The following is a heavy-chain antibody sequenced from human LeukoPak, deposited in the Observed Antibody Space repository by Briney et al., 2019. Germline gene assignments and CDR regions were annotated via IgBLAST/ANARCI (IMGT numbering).Heavy chain of an antibody. J-gene: IGHJ3*02. V-gene: IGHV1-18*01. CDR3: AGEGGAVAQSKDAFDI. CDR2: ISAYNGNT. CDR1: GYTFTSYG. Sequence: GASVKVSCKASGYTFTSYGISWVRQAPGQGLEWMGWISAYNGNTNYAQKLQGRVTMTTDTSTSTAYMELRSLRSEDTAVYYCAGEGGAVAQSKDAFDIWGQGTMVTVSS. D-gene: IGHD6-19*01.